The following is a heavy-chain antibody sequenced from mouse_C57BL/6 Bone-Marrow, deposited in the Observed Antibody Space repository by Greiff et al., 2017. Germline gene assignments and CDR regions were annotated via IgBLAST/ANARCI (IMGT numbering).Heavy chain of an antibody. D-gene: IGHD1-1*01. CDR2: IDPSDSYT. V-gene: IGHV1-50*01. CDR1: GYTFTSYW. J-gene: IGHJ3*01. CDR3: ASYYYGSSYEAY. Sequence: QVQLKQPGAELVKPGASVKLSCKASGYTFTSYWMQWVKQRPGQGLEWIGEIDPSDSYTNYNQKFKGKATLTVDTSSSTAYMQLSSLTSEDSAVYYCASYYYGSSYEAYWGQGTLVTVSA.